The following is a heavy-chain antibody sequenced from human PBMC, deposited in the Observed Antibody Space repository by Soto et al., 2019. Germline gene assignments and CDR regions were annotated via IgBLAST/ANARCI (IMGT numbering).Heavy chain of an antibody. CDR1: GGSFSCYY. V-gene: IGHV4-34*01. D-gene: IGHD3-9*01. CDR2: INRSGST. J-gene: IGHJ5*02. CDR3: VRDYLLTGFDP. Sequence: SETLSLTCAVYGGSFSCYYWSWIRQPPGKWLEWIGEINRSGSTNYNPSLESRVTISIDASKNQFSLKMKSVTAADTAVYYCVRDYLLTGFDPWGQGALVTVSS.